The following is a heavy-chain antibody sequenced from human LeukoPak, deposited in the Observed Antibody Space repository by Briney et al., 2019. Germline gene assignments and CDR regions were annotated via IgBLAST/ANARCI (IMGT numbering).Heavy chain of an antibody. V-gene: IGHV4-34*01. CDR2: INHSGST. J-gene: IGHJ4*02. D-gene: IGHD3-3*01. Sequence: SETLSLTCAVYGGSFSNYYWSWIRQPPGKGLEWIGEINHSGSTNYNPSLKSRVTISVDTSKNQFSLKLSSVTAADTAVYYCARGPTRYDFWSGYYRDWGQGTLVAVSS. CDR3: ARGPTRYDFWSGYYRD. CDR1: GGSFSNYY.